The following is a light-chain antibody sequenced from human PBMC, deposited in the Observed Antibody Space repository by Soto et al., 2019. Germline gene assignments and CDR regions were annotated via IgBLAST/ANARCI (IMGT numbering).Light chain of an antibody. Sequence: EIVLTQSPATLSLSPGERATLSCRASQSVSSYLAWYQQKPGQAPRLLIYDASNRATGIPARFSGSGSGTDFTLTISRLEPEDFSVYYCHQYGTAPLTFGQGTRLEIK. CDR3: HQYGTAPLT. CDR1: QSVSSY. J-gene: IGKJ5*01. CDR2: DAS. V-gene: IGKV3-11*01.